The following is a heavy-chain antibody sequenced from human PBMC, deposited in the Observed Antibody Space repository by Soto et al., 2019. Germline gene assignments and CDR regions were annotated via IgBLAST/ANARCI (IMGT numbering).Heavy chain of an antibody. CDR1: GFTFSSYS. Sequence: GGSLRLSCAASGFTFSSYSMNWVRQAPGKGLEWVSSISSSSSYIYYADSVKGRFTISRDNAKNSLYLQMNSLRAEDTAVYYCAREEGAAADNYYYYYGMDVWGQGTTVTVSS. CDR3: AREEGAAADNYYYYYGMDV. V-gene: IGHV3-21*01. D-gene: IGHD6-13*01. CDR2: ISSSSSYI. J-gene: IGHJ6*02.